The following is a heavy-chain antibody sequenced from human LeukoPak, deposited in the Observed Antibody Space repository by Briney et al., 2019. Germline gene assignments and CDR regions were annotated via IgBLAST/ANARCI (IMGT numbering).Heavy chain of an antibody. CDR2: FDPEDGET. CDR3: ATTDIVVVPAPSYYYYYYMDV. J-gene: IGHJ6*03. D-gene: IGHD2-2*01. CDR1: GYTLTELF. Sequence: GASVKVSCKVSGYTLTELFMHWVRQAPGKGLEWMGGFDPEDGETIYAQKFQGRVTMTEDTSTDTAYMELSSLRSEDTAVYYCATTDIVVVPAPSYYYYYYMDVWGKGTTVTVSS. V-gene: IGHV1-24*01.